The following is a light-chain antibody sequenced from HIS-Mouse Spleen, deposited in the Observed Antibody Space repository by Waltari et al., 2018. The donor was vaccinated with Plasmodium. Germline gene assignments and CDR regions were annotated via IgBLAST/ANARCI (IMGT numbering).Light chain of an antibody. Sequence: QSALTQPPSASGSPGQSVTISCTGTSSDVGGYNYVSWYQQHPGKAPKLMIYEVSKRPSGVPDRSAGSKSGNTASLTVSGLQAEDEADYYCVSYAGSNNLVFGGGTKLTVL. CDR3: VSYAGSNNLV. V-gene: IGLV2-8*01. CDR1: SSDVGGYNY. CDR2: EVS. J-gene: IGLJ2*01.